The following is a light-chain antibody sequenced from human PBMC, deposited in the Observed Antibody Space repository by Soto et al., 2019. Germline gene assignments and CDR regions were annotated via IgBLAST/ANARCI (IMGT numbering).Light chain of an antibody. CDR2: GAS. J-gene: IGKJ2*01. CDR3: QQYNNWYT. Sequence: EIVLTQSPGTLSLSPGERATLSCRASQSVSSSYLAWYQQKPGQAPRLLIYGASGRATGIPDRFSGSGSGTDFTLTISRLEPEDFAVYYCQQYNNWYTFGQGTKLEIK. V-gene: IGKV3-20*01. CDR1: QSVSSSY.